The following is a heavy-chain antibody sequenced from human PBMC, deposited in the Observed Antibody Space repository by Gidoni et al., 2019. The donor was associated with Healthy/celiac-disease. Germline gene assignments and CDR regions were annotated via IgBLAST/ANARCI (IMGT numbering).Heavy chain of an antibody. CDR2: ISWNSGSI. D-gene: IGHD6-13*01. CDR3: AKDRRYSIYYFDY. Sequence: EVQLVESGGGLVQPGRSLRLSCAASGFTFDGYAMHWVRQAPGKGLEWVSGISWNSGSIGYADSVKGRFTISRDNAKNSLYLQMNSLRAEDTALYYCAKDRRYSIYYFDYWGQGTLVTVSS. J-gene: IGHJ4*02. CDR1: GFTFDGYA. V-gene: IGHV3-9*01.